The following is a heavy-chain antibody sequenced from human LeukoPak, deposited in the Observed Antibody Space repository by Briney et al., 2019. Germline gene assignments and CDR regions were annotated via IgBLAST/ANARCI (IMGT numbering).Heavy chain of an antibody. D-gene: IGHD3-22*01. V-gene: IGHV3-74*01. CDR2: IKSDGGT. Sequence: GGSLSLSCAASGFTFSTYWMHWVRQAAGKGLVWVSRIKSDGGTNYADSVKGRFTISRDNAKKTVSLQMNSPRPEDTGVYYCARAPSEIGGYYPEYFRHWGQGTLVTVSS. CDR3: ARAPSEIGGYYPEYFRH. J-gene: IGHJ1*01. CDR1: GFTFSTYW.